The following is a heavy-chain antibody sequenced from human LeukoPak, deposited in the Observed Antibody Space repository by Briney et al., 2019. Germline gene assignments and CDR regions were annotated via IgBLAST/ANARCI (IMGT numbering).Heavy chain of an antibody. Sequence: GGSLRLSCSASGFTFSSYAMHWVRQAPGKGLEYVSAISSNGGSTYYADSVKGRFTISSDNSKNTLYLQMSSLRAEDTAVYYCVKDAITMVRGVIFDAFDIWGQGTMVTVSS. D-gene: IGHD3-10*01. CDR1: GFTFSSYA. CDR3: VKDAITMVRGVIFDAFDI. V-gene: IGHV3-64D*06. J-gene: IGHJ3*02. CDR2: ISSNGGST.